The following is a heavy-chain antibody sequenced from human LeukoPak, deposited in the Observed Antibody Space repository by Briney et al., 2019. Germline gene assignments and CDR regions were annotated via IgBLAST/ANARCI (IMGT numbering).Heavy chain of an antibody. CDR2: IYHSGST. CDR1: GGSISSGGYY. D-gene: IGHD2-15*01. J-gene: IGHJ6*03. V-gene: IGHV4-30-2*01. Sequence: PSETLSLTCTVSGGSISSGGYYWSWIRQPPGKGLEWIGYIYHSGSTYYNPSLKSRVTISVDRSKNQFSLKLSSVTAADTAVYYCAEGPRKRYYCSGGSCYSLRSRYYYYYYMDVWGKGTTVTVSS. CDR3: AEGPRKRYYCSGGSCYSLRSRYYYYYYMDV.